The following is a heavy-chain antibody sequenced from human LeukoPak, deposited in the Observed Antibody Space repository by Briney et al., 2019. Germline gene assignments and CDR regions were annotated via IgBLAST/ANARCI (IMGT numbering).Heavy chain of an antibody. CDR2: IIPIFGTA. D-gene: IGHD1-1*01. Sequence: ASVKVSCKASGGTFSSYAISWVRQAPGQGLEWMGRIIPIFGTANYAQKFQGRATITTDESTSTAYMELSSLRSEDTAVYYCARGTEYYFDYWGQGTLVTVSS. V-gene: IGHV1-69*05. J-gene: IGHJ4*02. CDR1: GGTFSSYA. CDR3: ARGTEYYFDY.